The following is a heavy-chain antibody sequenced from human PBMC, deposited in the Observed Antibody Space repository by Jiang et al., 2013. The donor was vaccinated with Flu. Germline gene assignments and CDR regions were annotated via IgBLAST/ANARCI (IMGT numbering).Heavy chain of an antibody. CDR3: ARDFYDSGSYSDY. D-gene: IGHD3-10*01. V-gene: IGHV1-46*01. CDR1: GYTFTGYY. CDR2: INSSGGST. J-gene: IGHJ4*02. Sequence: GAEVKKPGASVKVSCKASGYTFTGYYIHWVRQAPGQGLEWMGIINSSGGSTTYAQKFQGRVTMTTDTSTSTVYMVLSSLTSEDTAVYYCARDFYDSGSYSDYWGQGTLVTVSS.